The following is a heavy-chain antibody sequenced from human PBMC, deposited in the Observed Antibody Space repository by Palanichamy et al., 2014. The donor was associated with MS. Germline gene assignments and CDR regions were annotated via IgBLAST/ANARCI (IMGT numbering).Heavy chain of an antibody. CDR3: ARDECTSGVCYCSGVGSYYCVGYYMGV. D-gene: IGHD2-8*01. CDR1: GFKLSSYA. Sequence: QVQLVESGGGVVQPGTSLRLSCEASGFKLSSYAMNWVRQAPGKGLEWVATLWSSGAKDFYADSVKGRFTVSRDTSKNTLFLQMNNLRDEDAAAYYCARDECTSGVCYCSGVGSYYCVGYYMGVWGNGTTVIVSS. CDR2: LWSSGAKD. V-gene: IGHV3-33*01. J-gene: IGHJ6*03.